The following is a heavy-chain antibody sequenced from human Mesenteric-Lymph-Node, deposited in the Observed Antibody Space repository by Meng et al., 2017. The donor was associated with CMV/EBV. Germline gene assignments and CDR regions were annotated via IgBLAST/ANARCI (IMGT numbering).Heavy chain of an antibody. D-gene: IGHD6-13*01. V-gene: IGHV4-59*01. CDR2: IYYSGST. CDR3: ARDPFSSSWSHFDD. CDR1: GGSISSYY. Sequence: GSLRLSCTVSGGSISSYYWSWIRQPPGKGLEWIGYIYYSGSTNYNPSLKSRVTIAVDTSKNQFSLKLSSVTAADTAVYYCARDPFSSSWSHFDDWGQGTLVTVSS. J-gene: IGHJ4*02.